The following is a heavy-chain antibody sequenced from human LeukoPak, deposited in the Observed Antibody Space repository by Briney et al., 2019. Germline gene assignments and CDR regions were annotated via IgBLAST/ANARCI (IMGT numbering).Heavy chain of an antibody. CDR3: AREGSDYYYGMDV. Sequence: GGSLRLSCAASGFTFSSYAMSWVRQAPGKGLEWVSAISGSGGSTYYADSVKGRFTISRDNAKNSLYLQMNSLRAEDTAVYYCAREGSDYYYGMDVWGQGTTVTVSS. CDR1: GFTFSSYA. D-gene: IGHD3-10*01. V-gene: IGHV3-23*01. CDR2: ISGSGGST. J-gene: IGHJ6*02.